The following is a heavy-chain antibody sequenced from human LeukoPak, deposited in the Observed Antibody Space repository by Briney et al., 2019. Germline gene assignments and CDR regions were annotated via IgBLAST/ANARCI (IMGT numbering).Heavy chain of an antibody. CDR3: ARLGLQRYYYYYYYMDV. Sequence: GESLKIFCKGSGYSFTSYWIGWVRQMPGKGLEWMGIIYPGDSDTRYSPSFQGQVTISADKSISTAYLQWSSLKASDTAMYYCARLGLQRYYYYYYYMDVWGKGTTVTASS. CDR2: IYPGDSDT. CDR1: GYSFTSYW. D-gene: IGHD5-18*01. V-gene: IGHV5-51*01. J-gene: IGHJ6*03.